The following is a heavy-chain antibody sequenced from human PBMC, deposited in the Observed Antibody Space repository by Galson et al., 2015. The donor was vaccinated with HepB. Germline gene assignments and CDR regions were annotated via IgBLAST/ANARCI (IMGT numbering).Heavy chain of an antibody. V-gene: IGHV4-34*01. CDR1: GGSFSGYY. CDR2: INHSGST. D-gene: IGHD6-13*01. Sequence: SETLSLTCAVYGGSFSGYYWSWIRQPPGKGLEWIGEINHSGSTNYNPSLKSRVTISVDTSKNQFSLKLSSVTAADTAVYYCARETGIAAAGINYWGQGTLVTVSS. CDR3: ARETGIAAAGINY. J-gene: IGHJ4*02.